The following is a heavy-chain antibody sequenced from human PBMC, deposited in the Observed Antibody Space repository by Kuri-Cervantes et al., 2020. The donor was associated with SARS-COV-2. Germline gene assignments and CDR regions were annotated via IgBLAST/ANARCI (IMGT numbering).Heavy chain of an antibody. D-gene: IGHD6-6*01. CDR2: IYYSGST. CDR3: ARVLQYSSSSRVRYGMDV. V-gene: IGHV4-61*01. Sequence: SETLSLTCTVSGGPVSSGSYYWSWIRQPPGKGLEWIGYIYYSGSTNYNPSLKSRVTISVDTSKNQFSLKLSSVTAADTAVYYCARVLQYSSSSRVRYGMDVWGQGTAVTVSS. J-gene: IGHJ6*02. CDR1: GGPVSSGSYY.